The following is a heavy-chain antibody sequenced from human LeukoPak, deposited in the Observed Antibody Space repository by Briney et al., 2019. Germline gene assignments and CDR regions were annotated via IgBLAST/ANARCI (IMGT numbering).Heavy chain of an antibody. D-gene: IGHD3-10*01. CDR2: ISAYNGNT. Sequence: GASVKVSCKASGYTFTSYGISWVRQAPGQGLEWMGWISAYNGNTNYAQKLQGRVTMTTDTSTSTAYVELRSLRSDDTAVYYCARDPHYYGSGSYYNDNWFDPWGQGTLVTVSS. V-gene: IGHV1-18*01. CDR3: ARDPHYYGSGSYYNDNWFDP. CDR1: GYTFTSYG. J-gene: IGHJ5*02.